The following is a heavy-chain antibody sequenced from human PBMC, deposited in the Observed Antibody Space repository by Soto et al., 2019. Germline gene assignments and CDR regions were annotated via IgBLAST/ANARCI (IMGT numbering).Heavy chain of an antibody. CDR1: GFTFSRYS. Sequence: GGSLRLSCAPSGFTFSRYSMNLVRPAPGKGLKWVSFISSSGRTIYYAASVKARFTISRDNATHSLNLQMTNLRHEDTAVYYCASARDYGANTPYFESWGPGTLVTVSS. CDR3: ASARDYGANTPYFES. V-gene: IGHV3-48*02. J-gene: IGHJ4*02. CDR2: ISSSGRTI. D-gene: IGHD4-17*01.